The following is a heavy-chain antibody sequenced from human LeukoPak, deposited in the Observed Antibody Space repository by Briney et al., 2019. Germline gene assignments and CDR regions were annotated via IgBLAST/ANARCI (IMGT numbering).Heavy chain of an antibody. CDR2: ISDDGRNK. CDR1: GFSFISYG. J-gene: IGHJ4*02. CDR3: AKRPSDYGDYVTYFDY. Sequence: GGSLRLSCAASGFSFISYGMHWVRQAPGKGLEWVGVISDDGRNKNYADSVKGRFTISRDNSKDTLYLQMNSLRDGDTAVYYCAKRPSDYGDYVTYFDYWGQGTLVTVSS. D-gene: IGHD4-17*01. V-gene: IGHV3-30*18.